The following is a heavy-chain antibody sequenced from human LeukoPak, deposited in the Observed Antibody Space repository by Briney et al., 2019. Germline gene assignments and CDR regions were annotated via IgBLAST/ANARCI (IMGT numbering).Heavy chain of an antibody. Sequence: GGSRRLSCAASGFTFSIYAMSWVRQAPGKGLEWVSGISGSGANTYYADSVKGRFTISRDNSKNTLYLQMNNLRAEDTAVYYCAKGGCSSTSCYFDYWGQGTLVTVSS. D-gene: IGHD2-2*01. CDR2: ISGSGANT. CDR1: GFTFSIYA. V-gene: IGHV3-23*01. J-gene: IGHJ4*02. CDR3: AKGGCSSTSCYFDY.